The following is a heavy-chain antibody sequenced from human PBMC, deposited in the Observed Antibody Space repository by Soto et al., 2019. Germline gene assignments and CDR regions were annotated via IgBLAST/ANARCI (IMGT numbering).Heavy chain of an antibody. Sequence: QVKLQESGQGLVKPSQTLALTCTVSGGSISSGGYYWSWIRQHPGKGLEWIGYIYYSGSTYYNPSLESRVTISVDTSKNQFPLKLRSVTAADTAVYYCARDSGSGSLDYWGQGTLVTVSS. CDR3: ARDSGSGSLDY. CDR1: GGSISSGGYY. D-gene: IGHD2-15*01. CDR2: IYYSGST. V-gene: IGHV4-31*03. J-gene: IGHJ4*02.